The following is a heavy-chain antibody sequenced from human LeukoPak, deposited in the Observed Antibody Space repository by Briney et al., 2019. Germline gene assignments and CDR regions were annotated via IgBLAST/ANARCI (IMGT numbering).Heavy chain of an antibody. Sequence: GGSLRLSCAASGFTVSSNYMSWVRQAPGKGLESVSVIYSGGSTYYADSVKGRFTISRDNSKNTLYLQMNSLRAEDTAVYYCARDGELLWFGEGVNRDQGTLVTVSS. V-gene: IGHV3-66*01. J-gene: IGHJ4*02. D-gene: IGHD3-10*01. CDR2: IYSGGST. CDR3: ARDGELLWFGEGVN. CDR1: GFTVSSNY.